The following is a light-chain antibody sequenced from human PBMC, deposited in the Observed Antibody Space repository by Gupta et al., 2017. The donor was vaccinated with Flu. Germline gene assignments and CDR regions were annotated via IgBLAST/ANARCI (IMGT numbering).Light chain of an antibody. CDR1: QSITSW. CDR2: KAS. J-gene: IGKJ3*01. V-gene: IGKV1-5*03. CDR3: QQDESYSFT. Sequence: DIQMTQSLSTLSASVGDRVTITCRASQSITSWLAWYQQRPGKAPKLLIYKASSLESGVPSRFSGSGSGTKFTLTISSLQPDDFATYYCQQDESYSFTFGHGTKVDIK.